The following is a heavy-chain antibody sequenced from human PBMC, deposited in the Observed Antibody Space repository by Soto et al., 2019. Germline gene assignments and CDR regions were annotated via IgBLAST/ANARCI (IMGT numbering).Heavy chain of an antibody. CDR2: IYHSGST. D-gene: IGHD1-26*01. CDR1: DYSISSGYY. V-gene: IGHV4-38-2*01. J-gene: IGHJ4*02. CDR3: TRRGSSGTPVDY. Sequence: KPSETLSLTCGLSDYSISSGYYWGWISQPPGKGLEWIGNIYHSGSTHYNPALKSRVTISVDTSKNQFSLKLKSVTAADTAVYYCTRRGSSGTPVDYWGQGTLVSVSS.